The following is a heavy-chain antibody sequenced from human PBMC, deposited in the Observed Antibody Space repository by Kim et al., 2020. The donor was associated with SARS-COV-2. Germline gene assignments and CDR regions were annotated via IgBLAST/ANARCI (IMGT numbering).Heavy chain of an antibody. CDR1: GGSISSSSYY. Sequence: SETFSLTCTVSGGSISSSSYYWGWIRQPPGKGLEWIGSIYYSGSTYYNPSLKRRVTIPADTSKNQLSLKLSYVTAAATAVYYGARSGPPCYFDYCGQGTL. D-gene: IGHD3-10*01. V-gene: IGHV4-39*01. J-gene: IGHJ4*02. CDR3: ARSGPPCYFDY. CDR2: IYYSGST.